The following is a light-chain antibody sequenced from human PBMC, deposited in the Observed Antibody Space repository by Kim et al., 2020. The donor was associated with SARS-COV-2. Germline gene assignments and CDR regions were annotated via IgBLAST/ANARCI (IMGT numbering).Light chain of an antibody. CDR3: NSRDSNDNVV. CDR1: SLRSYY. CDR2: GKN. V-gene: IGLV3-19*01. J-gene: IGLJ2*01. Sequence: VASGQTVRSTCQGDSLRSYYATWYQQKPGQAPILVIYGKNNRPSGIPDRFSGSSSGNTASLTITGTQAGDEADYYCNSRDSNDNVVFGGGTKLTVL.